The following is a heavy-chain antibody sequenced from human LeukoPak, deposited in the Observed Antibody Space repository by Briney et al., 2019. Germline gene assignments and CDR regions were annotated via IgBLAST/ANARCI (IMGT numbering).Heavy chain of an antibody. Sequence: SQTLSLTCAISGDSVSSNSAAWNWTRQPPSGGLEWLGRQYYRSKWYNDYPVSVKSRITINPDTSKNQFALQLHSVTPEDTAVYYCARGRYCSSTSCHRGGYYGMDVWGQGTTVTVSS. CDR2: QYYRSKWYN. V-gene: IGHV6-1*01. J-gene: IGHJ6*02. CDR3: ARGRYCSSTSCHRGGYYGMDV. CDR1: GDSVSSNSAA. D-gene: IGHD2-2*01.